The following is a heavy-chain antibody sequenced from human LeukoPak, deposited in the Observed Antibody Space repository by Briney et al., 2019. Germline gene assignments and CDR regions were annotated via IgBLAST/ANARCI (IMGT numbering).Heavy chain of an antibody. Sequence: SVKVSCKASGVTFSSYAMSWVRQAPGQGLEWMGGIIPIFGTSNYAQMFQGRVTITTDESTCTAYMELSSLRSDDTAVYYCARARGDFWSGYYINYYYDYMDVWGKGTTVTVSS. CDR2: IIPIFGTS. D-gene: IGHD3-3*01. CDR3: ARARGDFWSGYYINYYYDYMDV. CDR1: GVTFSSYA. V-gene: IGHV1-69*05. J-gene: IGHJ6*03.